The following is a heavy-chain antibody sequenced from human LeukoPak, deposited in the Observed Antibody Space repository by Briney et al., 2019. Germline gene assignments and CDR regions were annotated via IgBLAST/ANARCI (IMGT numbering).Heavy chain of an antibody. CDR2: ISGSGGST. V-gene: IGHV3-23*01. CDR3: AKAGLQEWLLSTFGYFDY. CDR1: GFTFSSYA. Sequence: PGGSLRLSCAASGFTFSSYAMSWVRQAPGKGLEWVSAISGSGGSTYYADSVKGRFTISRDNSKNTLYLQMNSLRAEDTAVYYCAKAGLQEWLLSTFGYFDYWGRGTLVTVSS. J-gene: IGHJ4*02. D-gene: IGHD3-3*01.